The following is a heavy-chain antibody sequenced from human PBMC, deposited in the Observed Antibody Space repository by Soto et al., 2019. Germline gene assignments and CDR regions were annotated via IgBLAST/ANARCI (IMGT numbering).Heavy chain of an antibody. CDR3: ARVAYCGGDCSDAFDI. D-gene: IGHD2-21*02. CDR2: INPNSGGT. CDR1: GYTFTGYY. V-gene: IGHV1-2*04. J-gene: IGHJ3*02. Sequence: GASVKVSCKASGYTFTGYYMHWVRQAPGQGLEWMGWINPNSGGTNYAQKFQGWVTMTRDTSISTAYMELSRLRSGDTAVYYCARVAYCGGDCSDAFDIWGQGTMVTVSS.